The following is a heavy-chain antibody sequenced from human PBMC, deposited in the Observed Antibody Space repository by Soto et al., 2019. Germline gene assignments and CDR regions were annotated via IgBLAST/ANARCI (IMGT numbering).Heavy chain of an antibody. V-gene: IGHV3-11*01. J-gene: IGHJ6*02. CDR3: ARGGYSYGYFRNGMDV. D-gene: IGHD5-18*01. Sequence: GGSLRLSCEASGFTFSDYYMSWIRQAPGKGLEWVSYISSSGTTIYYADSVKGRFTISRDNAKNSLYLQMNSLRAEDTALYYCARGGYSYGYFRNGMDVWGQGTTVTVPS. CDR2: ISSSGTTI. CDR1: GFTFSDYY.